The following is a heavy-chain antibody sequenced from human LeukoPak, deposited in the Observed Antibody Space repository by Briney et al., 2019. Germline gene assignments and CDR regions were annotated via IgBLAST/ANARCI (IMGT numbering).Heavy chain of an antibody. CDR1: GFTFTSSA. Sequence: SVKVSCKASGFTFTSSAMQWVRQARGQRLEWIGWIVVGSGNTNYAQKFQERVTITRDMSTSTAYMELSSLRSEDTAVYYCARVGAAAGGINWFDPWGQGTLVTVSS. V-gene: IGHV1-58*02. J-gene: IGHJ5*02. D-gene: IGHD6-13*01. CDR3: ARVGAAAGGINWFDP. CDR2: IVVGSGNT.